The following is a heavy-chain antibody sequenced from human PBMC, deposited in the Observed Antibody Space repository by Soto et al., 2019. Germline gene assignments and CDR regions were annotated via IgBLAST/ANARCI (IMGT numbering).Heavy chain of an antibody. V-gene: IGHV3-30*04. D-gene: IGHD2-21*02. J-gene: IGHJ4*02. CDR2: VSFDGKVT. CDR3: AREPYGDSQYFDY. CDR1: GFTFNSLS. Sequence: QVQLVESGGGMAQAGTSLRLSCTGSGFTFNSLSLHWVRQGPDKGLEWVAVVSFDGKVTYYADSVKGRFTVSRDISKNTIYLQANSLSPEDTAVYYCAREPYGDSQYFDYWGQGTPVTVSS.